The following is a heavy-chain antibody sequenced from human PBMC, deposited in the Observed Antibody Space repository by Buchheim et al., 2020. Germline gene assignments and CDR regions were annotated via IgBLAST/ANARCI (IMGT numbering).Heavy chain of an antibody. J-gene: IGHJ5*02. Sequence: QVQLVQSGAEVKKPGASVKVSCKASGYTFTGYYMHWVRQAPGQGLEWMGWINPNSGGTNYAQKFQGWVTMTRDTSISTAYMELSRLRSDDTAVYYCARYGPTVDPQRRLRYFDWDYNWFDPWGQGTL. CDR3: ARYGPTVDPQRRLRYFDWDYNWFDP. V-gene: IGHV1-2*04. D-gene: IGHD3-9*01. CDR1: GYTFTGYY. CDR2: INPNSGGT.